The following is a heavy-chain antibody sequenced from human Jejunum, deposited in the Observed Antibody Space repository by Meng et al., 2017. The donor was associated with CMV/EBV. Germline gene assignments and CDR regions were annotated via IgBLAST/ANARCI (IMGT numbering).Heavy chain of an antibody. D-gene: IGHD3-9*01. Sequence: SCEGAGFTFSKHWMTWVRQAPGKGLEWVANIKEDGSEKYYVDAVKGRFTISRDNVENSLFLQMNSLRADDTAVYYCARDRNLTFWGQGTLATVSS. CDR2: IKEDGSEK. CDR1: GFTFSKHW. CDR3: ARDRNLTF. V-gene: IGHV3-7*01. J-gene: IGHJ4*02.